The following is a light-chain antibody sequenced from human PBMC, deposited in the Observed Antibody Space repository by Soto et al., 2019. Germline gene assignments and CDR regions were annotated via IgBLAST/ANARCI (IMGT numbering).Light chain of an antibody. J-gene: IGKJ5*01. CDR2: TVS. CDR3: QQLNNYPIT. Sequence: DIRLTQSPSFLSASVGDRVAITVRASQGIGNNLAWYQGKPGKAPKLLIYTVSTLQSGVPSRFSGSGSGTEFSLTISSLQAEDFATYYCQQLNNYPITFGQGTRLEIK. CDR1: QGIGNN. V-gene: IGKV1-9*01.